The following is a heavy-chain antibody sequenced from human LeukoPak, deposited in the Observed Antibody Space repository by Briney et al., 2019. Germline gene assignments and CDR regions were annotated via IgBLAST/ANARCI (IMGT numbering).Heavy chain of an antibody. J-gene: IGHJ4*02. CDR2: ISSSGSTI. CDR3: AKDQEGWELPHYFDY. V-gene: IGHV3-48*03. Sequence: PGGSLRLSCAASGFTFSSYEMNWVRQAPGKGLEWVSYISSSGSTIYYADSVKGRFTISRDNSKNTLYLQMNSLRAEDTAVYYCAKDQEGWELPHYFDYWGQGTLVTVSS. D-gene: IGHD1-26*01. CDR1: GFTFSSYE.